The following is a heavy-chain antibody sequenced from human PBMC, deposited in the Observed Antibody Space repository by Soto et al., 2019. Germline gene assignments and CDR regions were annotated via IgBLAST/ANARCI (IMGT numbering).Heavy chain of an antibody. CDR3: AKGAFYGDQVSFFDY. D-gene: IGHD4-17*01. J-gene: IGHJ4*02. CDR2: ISYDGSNK. Sequence: QVQLVESGGGVVQPGRSLRLSCAASGFTFSSYGMHWVRQAPGKGLEWVAVISYDGSNKYYADSVKGRFTISRDNSKNTLYLQMSSLRAEDTAVYYCAKGAFYGDQVSFFDYWGQGTLVTVSS. CDR1: GFTFSSYG. V-gene: IGHV3-30*18.